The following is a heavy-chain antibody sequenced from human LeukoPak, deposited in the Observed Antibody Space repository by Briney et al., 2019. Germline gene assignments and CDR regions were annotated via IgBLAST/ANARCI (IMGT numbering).Heavy chain of an antibody. CDR3: AKANWFDP. CDR1: GFTFSSYG. V-gene: IGHV3-30*18. CDR2: ISYDGSNK. Sequence: QAGGSLRLSCAASGFTFSSYGMHWVRQAPGKGLEWVAVISYDGSNKYYADSVKGRFTISRDNSKNTLYLQMNSLRAEDTAVYYCAKANWFDPWGQGTLVTVSS. J-gene: IGHJ5*02.